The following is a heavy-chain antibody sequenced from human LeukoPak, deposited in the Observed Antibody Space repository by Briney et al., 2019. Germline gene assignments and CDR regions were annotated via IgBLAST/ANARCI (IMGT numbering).Heavy chain of an antibody. D-gene: IGHD3-22*01. V-gene: IGHV3-30-3*01. J-gene: IGHJ4*02. CDR1: GFTFSSYA. Sequence: GGSLRLSCAASGFTFSSYAMYWVRQAPGKGLEWVAVISHDGSNDYYADSVKGRFTISRDNSKNTLYLQINSLRAEDTAVYYCARDPRRYYYDSSGYYYNYRGQGTLVTVSS. CDR3: ARDPRRYYYDSSGYYYNY. CDR2: ISHDGSND.